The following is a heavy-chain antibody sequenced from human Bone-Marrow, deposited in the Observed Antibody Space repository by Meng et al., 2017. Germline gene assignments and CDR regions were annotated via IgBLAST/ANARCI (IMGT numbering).Heavy chain of an antibody. CDR3: ASGGGWGIDD. V-gene: IGHV3-7*01. Sequence: GGSLRLSCAASGFTFSSHWMNWVRQAPGKGLEWVANIKQDGSENYYVDSVKGRFTISRDNAKNSLYLQMTSLSAEDTAVYYCASGGGWGIDDWGQGTLVTVSS. D-gene: IGHD6-19*01. J-gene: IGHJ4*02. CDR1: GFTFSSHW. CDR2: IKQDGSEN.